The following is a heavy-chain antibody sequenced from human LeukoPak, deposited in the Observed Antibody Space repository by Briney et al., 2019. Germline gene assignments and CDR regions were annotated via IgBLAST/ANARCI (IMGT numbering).Heavy chain of an antibody. CDR3: ARAAEYYYDSSGYYPRNLALDI. J-gene: IGHJ3*02. CDR2: IYYNGNT. D-gene: IGHD3-22*01. CDR1: DGSINSYY. Sequence: SETLSLTCSVSDGSINSYYWNWIRRPPGKGLEWIGYIYYNGNTNYSPSLKSRVTMSVDTSKILFSLKVSSVTAADTAVYYCARAAEYYYDSSGYYPRNLALDIWGQGTMVTVSS. V-gene: IGHV4-59*01.